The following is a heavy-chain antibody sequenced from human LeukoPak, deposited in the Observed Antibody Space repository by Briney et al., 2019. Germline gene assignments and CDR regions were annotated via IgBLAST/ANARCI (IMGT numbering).Heavy chain of an antibody. CDR2: IYYSGST. CDR3: ARGQYSNYNWFDP. D-gene: IGHD4-11*01. J-gene: IGHJ5*02. CDR1: GGSLSSGGYY. Sequence: SRTLSLSCAVSGGSLSSGGYYWGCARHHPGKGRGWFVYIYYSGSTYYNPSLKSRVTISVDTSKNQFSLKLSSVTAADTAVYYCARGQYSNYNWFDPWGQGTLVTVSS. V-gene: IGHV4-31*02.